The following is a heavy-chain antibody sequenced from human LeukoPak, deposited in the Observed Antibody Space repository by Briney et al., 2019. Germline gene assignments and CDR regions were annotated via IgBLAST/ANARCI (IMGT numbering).Heavy chain of an antibody. V-gene: IGHV1-2*02. Sequence: ASVKVSCKASGYTFTGYYIHWVRQAPGQGLEWMGWINPYSGATSYVQKFQGRVTMTTDTSINTAYMDLSSLRSDDTAMYYCARDGACSSTSCQNFDYWGQGTLVTVSS. CDR2: INPYSGAT. CDR1: GYTFTGYY. J-gene: IGHJ4*02. D-gene: IGHD2-2*01. CDR3: ARDGACSSTSCQNFDY.